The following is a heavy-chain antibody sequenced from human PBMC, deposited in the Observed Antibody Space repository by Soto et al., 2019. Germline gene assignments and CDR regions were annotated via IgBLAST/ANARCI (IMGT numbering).Heavy chain of an antibody. CDR1: GFTFSSYG. D-gene: IGHD2-2*01. J-gene: IGHJ5*02. Sequence: QVQLVESGGGVVQPGRSLRLSCAASGFTFSSYGMHWVRQAPGKGLEWVAVISYGGSNKYYADSVKGRFTISRDKSKNTLYLQMNNLRAEDTAVYYCAKDNCISTSCYRLYNWFDPWGQGTLVTVSS. CDR3: AKDNCISTSCYRLYNWFDP. V-gene: IGHV3-30*18. CDR2: ISYGGSNK.